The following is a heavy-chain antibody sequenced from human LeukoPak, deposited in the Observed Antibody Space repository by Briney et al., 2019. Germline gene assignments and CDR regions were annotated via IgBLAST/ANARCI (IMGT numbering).Heavy chain of an antibody. CDR3: ARGRSSMARGYYYYYTDV. V-gene: IGHV4-34*01. J-gene: IGHJ6*03. CDR1: GGSFSGYY. CDR2: INHSGST. D-gene: IGHD3-10*01. Sequence: SETLSLTCAVYGGSFSGYYWSWIRQPPGKGLEWIGEINHSGSTNYNPSLKSRVTISVDTSKNQFSLKLSSVTAADTAVYYCARGRSSMARGYYYYYTDVWGKGTTVTISS.